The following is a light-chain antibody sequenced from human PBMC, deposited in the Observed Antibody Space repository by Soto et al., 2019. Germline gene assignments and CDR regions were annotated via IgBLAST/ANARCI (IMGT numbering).Light chain of an antibody. J-gene: IGKJ5*01. CDR2: DVS. CDR3: QHRYNWLIA. V-gene: IGKV3-11*01. CDR1: QSVSSY. Sequence: EIVMTQSPATLCVSPGESATLSCRASQSVSSYLAWYQQKPGQAPRLLIYDVSNRATGIPARFSGSGSGTDFTLTISSLEPEDFAVYYCQHRYNWLIAFGQGTRLEIK.